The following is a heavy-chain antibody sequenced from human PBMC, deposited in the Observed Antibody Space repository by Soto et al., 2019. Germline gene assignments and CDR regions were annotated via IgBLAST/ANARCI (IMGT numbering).Heavy chain of an antibody. J-gene: IGHJ4*02. V-gene: IGHV1-3*01. Sequence: QVQLVQSGAEVKKPGASVKVSCKASGYTFTSYAMHWVRQAPGQRLEWMGWINAGNGNTKYSKKFQGRVTITRDTSASTAYMELSSLRSEDTAVYYCARLFSSGGPETETDYWGQGTLVTVSS. CDR1: GYTFTSYA. D-gene: IGHD2-15*01. CDR3: ARLFSSGGPETETDY. CDR2: INAGNGNT.